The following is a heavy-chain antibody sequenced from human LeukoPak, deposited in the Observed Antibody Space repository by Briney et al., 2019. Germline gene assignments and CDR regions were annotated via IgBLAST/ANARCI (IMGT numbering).Heavy chain of an antibody. Sequence: ASVKVSCKTSGYTFTYYVISWVRQAPGQGLEWMGWINAYNGNTNDAQKFQGRVTMTTDTSTSTAYMELRSLRSDDTAVYYCARDTDSYYYDSSGFSFDPWGQGTLVTVSS. CDR1: GYTFTYYV. J-gene: IGHJ5*02. CDR3: ARDTDSYYYDSSGFSFDP. V-gene: IGHV1-18*01. CDR2: INAYNGNT. D-gene: IGHD3-22*01.